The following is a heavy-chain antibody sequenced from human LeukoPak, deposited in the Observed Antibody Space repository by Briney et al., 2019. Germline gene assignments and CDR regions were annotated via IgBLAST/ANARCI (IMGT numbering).Heavy chain of an antibody. CDR3: ARAHCSGGSCYMKGIDY. J-gene: IGHJ4*02. V-gene: IGHV3-23*01. D-gene: IGHD2-15*01. CDR1: GFTFSSYA. Sequence: PTGGFLRLSCAASGFTFSSYAMSWVRQAPGKGLEWVSAISGSGGSTYYADSVKGRFTISRDNSKNTLYLQMNSLRAEDTAVYYCARAHCSGGSCYMKGIDYWGQGTLVTVSS. CDR2: ISGSGGST.